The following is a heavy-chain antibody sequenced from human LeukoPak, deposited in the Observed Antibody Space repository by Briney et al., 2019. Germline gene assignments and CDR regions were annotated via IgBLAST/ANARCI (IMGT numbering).Heavy chain of an antibody. Sequence: GGSLRLSCAASGFTFSSYGMHWVRQAPGKGLEWVAFIRYDGSNKYYADSVKGRFTISRDNSKNTLYLQMNSLRVEDTAVYYCAKDRTMIVVPLENWGQGTLVTVSS. V-gene: IGHV3-30*02. CDR1: GFTFSSYG. J-gene: IGHJ4*02. CDR3: AKDRTMIVVPLEN. CDR2: IRYDGSNK. D-gene: IGHD3-22*01.